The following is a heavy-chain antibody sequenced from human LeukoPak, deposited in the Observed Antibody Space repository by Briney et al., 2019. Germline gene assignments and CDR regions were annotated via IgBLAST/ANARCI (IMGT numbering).Heavy chain of an antibody. D-gene: IGHD3-3*01. J-gene: IGHJ4*02. Sequence: GGSLRLSCAASGFTFSSYSMNWVRQAPGKGLEWVSSISSSGSYIYYADSVKGRFTISRDNAKNSLYLQMNSLRAEDTAVYYCARDRYDFWSGFDYWGQGTLVTVSS. CDR1: GFTFSSYS. CDR2: ISSSGSYI. V-gene: IGHV3-21*01. CDR3: ARDRYDFWSGFDY.